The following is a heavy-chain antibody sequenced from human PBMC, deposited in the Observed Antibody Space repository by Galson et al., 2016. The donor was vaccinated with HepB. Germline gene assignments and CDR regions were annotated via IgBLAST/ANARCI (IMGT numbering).Heavy chain of an antibody. D-gene: IGHD4-17*01. CDR1: GFSLRTSGGG. CDR2: IYWNDDK. J-gene: IGHJ2*01. V-gene: IGHV2-5*01. CDR3: AHSLDGDYSGGCYVDV. Sequence: PALVKPTQTLTLTCTFSGFSLRTSGGGVGWIRQPPGKALVWLALIYWNDDKRYSPSLKSRLTVTKDTPKNQVVLTITNVDPVDTGTYFCAHSLDGDYSGGCYVDVWGRGTLVTVSS.